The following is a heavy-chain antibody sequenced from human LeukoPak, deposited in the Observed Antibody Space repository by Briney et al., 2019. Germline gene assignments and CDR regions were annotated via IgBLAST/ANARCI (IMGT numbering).Heavy chain of an antibody. Sequence: SETLSLTCTVSGGSISGSSYYWGWIRQPPGKGLEWIGSIYYSGSTYYKPSLKSRVTISVDTSKNQFSLKLNSVTAADTAVYYCARPPGFSTSFWDWGQGTLVIVSS. V-gene: IGHV4-39*01. CDR3: ARPPGFSTSFWD. J-gene: IGHJ4*02. D-gene: IGHD2-2*01. CDR2: IYYSGST. CDR1: GGSISGSSYY.